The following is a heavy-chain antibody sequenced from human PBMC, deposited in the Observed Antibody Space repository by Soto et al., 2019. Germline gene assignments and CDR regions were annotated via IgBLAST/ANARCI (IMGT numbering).Heavy chain of an antibody. Sequence: QVQLQESGPGLVKPSETLSLTCTVSGGSISSYYWSWIRQPPGKGLEWIGYIYYSGSTNYNPSLKSRVNISVDTSKTPFSLKLSSVTAADTAVYYCARTREYDILTGYLYYFDYWGQGTLVTVSS. CDR3: ARTREYDILTGYLYYFDY. V-gene: IGHV4-59*08. J-gene: IGHJ4*02. D-gene: IGHD3-9*01. CDR1: GGSISSYY. CDR2: IYYSGST.